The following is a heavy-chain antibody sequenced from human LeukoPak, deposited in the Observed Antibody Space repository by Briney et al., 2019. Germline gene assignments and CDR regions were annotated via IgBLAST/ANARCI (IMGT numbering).Heavy chain of an antibody. V-gene: IGHV1-2*02. J-gene: IGHJ4*02. CDR2: INPNTGAT. Sequence: ASVKVSCKASGYTFTDYYLHWVRQAPGQGLEWMGWINPNTGATDYAQNFQGRVAMTRDTSISTAYMDLSRLRSDDTAVYYCATARDVLTTISVGGFDYWGQGTLVTVSS. D-gene: IGHD3-3*01. CDR3: ATARDVLTTISVGGFDY. CDR1: GYTFTDYY.